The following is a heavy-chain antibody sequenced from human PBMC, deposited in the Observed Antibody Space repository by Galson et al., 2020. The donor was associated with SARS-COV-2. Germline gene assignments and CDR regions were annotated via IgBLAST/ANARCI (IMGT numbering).Heavy chain of an antibody. J-gene: IGHJ6*02. D-gene: IGHD5-12*01. CDR1: GFTFSSYS. Sequence: GGSLRLSCAASGFTFSSYSMNWVRQAPGKGLEWVSSISSSSSYIYYEDSVKGRFTISRDNAKNSLYLQMNSLRAEDTAVYYCARWTPIYYYYGMDVWGQGTTVTVSS. CDR3: ARWTPIYYYYGMDV. CDR2: ISSSSSYI. V-gene: IGHV3-21*01.